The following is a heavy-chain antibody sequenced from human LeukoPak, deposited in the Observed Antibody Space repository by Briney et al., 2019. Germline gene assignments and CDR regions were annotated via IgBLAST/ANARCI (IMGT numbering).Heavy chain of an antibody. CDR2: IYYSGST. V-gene: IGHV4-59*01. CDR3: ARGPVVTAPYFDY. CDR1: GGSISSYY. D-gene: IGHD2-21*02. Sequence: SETLSLTCTVSGGSISSYYWSWIRQPPGKGLEWIGYIYYSGSTNYNPSLKSRVTISVDTSKNQFSLKLSSVTAADTAVYYCARGPVVTAPYFDYWGQGTLVTVSS. J-gene: IGHJ4*02.